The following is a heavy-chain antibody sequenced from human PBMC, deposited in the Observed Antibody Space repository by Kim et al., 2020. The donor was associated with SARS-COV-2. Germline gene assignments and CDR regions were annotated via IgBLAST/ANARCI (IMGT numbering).Heavy chain of an antibody. Sequence: GGSLRLSCAASGFTFSSYGMHWVRQAPGKGLEWVAVIWYDGSNKYYADSVKGRFTISRDNSKNTLYLQMNSLRAEDTAVYYCARDLRPGVRHCGGDCYRGVDYWGQGTLVTVPS. CDR2: IWYDGSNK. D-gene: IGHD2-21*02. J-gene: IGHJ4*02. CDR1: GFTFSSYG. CDR3: ARDLRPGVRHCGGDCYRGVDY. V-gene: IGHV3-33*01.